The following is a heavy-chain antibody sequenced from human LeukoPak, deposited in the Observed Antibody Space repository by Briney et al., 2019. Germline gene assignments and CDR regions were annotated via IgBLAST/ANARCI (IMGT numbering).Heavy chain of an antibody. CDR3: ARYTDHYYFDY. J-gene: IGHJ4*02. Sequence: HGESLKISCKGSGYSFTSYWIGWVRQMPGKGLERMGIIYPGDSDTRYSPSFQGQVTISADKSISTAYLQWSSLNTSDTAMYYCARYTDHYYFDYWGQGTLVTVSS. V-gene: IGHV5-51*01. CDR2: IYPGDSDT. CDR1: GYSFTSYW. D-gene: IGHD1-1*01.